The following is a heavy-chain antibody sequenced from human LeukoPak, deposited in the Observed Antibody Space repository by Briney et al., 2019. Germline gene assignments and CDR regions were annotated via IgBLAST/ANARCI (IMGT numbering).Heavy chain of an antibody. Sequence: ASVKVSCKASGYTFSNYDINWVRQATGQGLEWMGWMNPNSGNTGYAQKFQGRVTMTRNTSISTAYMELSSLRSEDTAVYYCARAAAAAGTVYYYYYMDVWGKGASVTISS. V-gene: IGHV1-8*01. J-gene: IGHJ6*03. CDR2: MNPNSGNT. D-gene: IGHD6-13*01. CDR3: ARAAAAAGTVYYYYYMDV. CDR1: GYTFSNYD.